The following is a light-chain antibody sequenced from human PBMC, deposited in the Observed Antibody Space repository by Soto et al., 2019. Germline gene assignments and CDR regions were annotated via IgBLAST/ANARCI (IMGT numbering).Light chain of an antibody. CDR3: NSYRTVSTYV. CDR2: DVG. Sequence: QSVLTQPASVSGSPGQSITIACTGTSSDIGGYNFVSWYQQHPGKAPKLLIYDVGNRPSGVSNRFSGSKSGNTASLTISGFQAEYVAHYYFNSYRTVSTYVFGSGTKLTVL. CDR1: SSDIGGYNF. J-gene: IGLJ1*01. V-gene: IGLV2-14*01.